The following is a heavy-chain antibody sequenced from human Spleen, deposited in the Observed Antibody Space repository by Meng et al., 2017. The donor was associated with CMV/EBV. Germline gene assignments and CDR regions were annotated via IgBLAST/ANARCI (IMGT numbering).Heavy chain of an antibody. CDR3: ARSQLQAHTDY. V-gene: IGHV4-39*07. D-gene: IGHD1-7*01. J-gene: IGHJ4*02. Sequence: SETLSLTCTVSGGSISSSSYYWGWIRQPPGKGLEWIGSIYYSGSTYYNPSLKSRVTISVDTSKNQFSLKLSSVTAADTAVYYCARSQLQAHTDYWGQGTLVTVSS. CDR2: IYYSGST. CDR1: GGSISSSSYY.